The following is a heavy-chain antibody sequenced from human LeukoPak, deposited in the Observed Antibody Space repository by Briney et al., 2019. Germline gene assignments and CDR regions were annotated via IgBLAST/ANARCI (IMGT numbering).Heavy chain of an antibody. V-gene: IGHV3-13*04. CDR2: IGTAGDT. CDR1: GFTFSSYD. Sequence: GGSLRLSCAASGFTFSSYDMHWVRHATGKGLEWVSAIGTAGDTYYPGSVKGRFTISRENAKNSLYLQMNSLRAGDTAVYYCVRGTGYSAYDYDSDYWGRGTLVTVSS. D-gene: IGHD5-12*01. J-gene: IGHJ4*02. CDR3: VRGTGYSAYDYDSDY.